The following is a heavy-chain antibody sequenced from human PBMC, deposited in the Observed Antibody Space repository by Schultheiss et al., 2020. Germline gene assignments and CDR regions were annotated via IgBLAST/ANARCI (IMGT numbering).Heavy chain of an antibody. CDR1: GGSISSSSYY. Sequence: SATLSLTCTVSGGSISSSSYYWGWIRQPPGKGLEWIGSIYYRGSTNYNPSLESRVTISVDTSKNQYSLKLSSVTAADTAVYYCARGHDYGGSFDYWGQGTLVTVSS. CDR2: IYYRGST. J-gene: IGHJ4*02. CDR3: ARGHDYGGSFDY. D-gene: IGHD4-23*01. V-gene: IGHV4-39*07.